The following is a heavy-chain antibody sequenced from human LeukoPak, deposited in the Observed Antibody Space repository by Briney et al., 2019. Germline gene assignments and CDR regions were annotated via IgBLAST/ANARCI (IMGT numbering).Heavy chain of an antibody. D-gene: IGHD1-26*01. J-gene: IGHJ6*03. V-gene: IGHV3-21*01. CDR1: GFTFSSYS. CDR2: ISSSSSYI. Sequence: KSGGSLRLSCAASGFTFSSYSMNWVRQAPGKGLEWVSSISSSSSYIYYADSVKGRFTISRDNAKNSLYLQMNSLRAEDTAVYYCARDGVSGSYSYYYYYMDVWGKGTTVTISS. CDR3: ARDGVSGSYSYYYYYMDV.